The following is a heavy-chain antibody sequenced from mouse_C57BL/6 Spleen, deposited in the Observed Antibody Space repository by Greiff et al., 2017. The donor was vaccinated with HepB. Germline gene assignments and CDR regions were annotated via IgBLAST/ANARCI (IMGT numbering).Heavy chain of an antibody. Sequence: EVKLVESGGGLVKPGGSLKLSCAASGFTFSSYTMSWVRQTPEKRLEWVATISGGGGNTYYPDSVKGRFTISRDNAKNTLYLQMSSLRAEDTALYYWARGGGNSNWVYYFDYWGQGTTLTVSS. D-gene: IGHD2-5*01. CDR3: ARGGGNSNWVYYFDY. CDR2: ISGGGGNT. CDR1: GFTFSSYT. V-gene: IGHV5-9*01. J-gene: IGHJ2*01.